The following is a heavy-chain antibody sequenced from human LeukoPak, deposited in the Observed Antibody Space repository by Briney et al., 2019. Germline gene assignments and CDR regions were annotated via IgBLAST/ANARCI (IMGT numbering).Heavy chain of an antibody. CDR3: ARDVYTPYYYYMDV. Sequence: SETLSLTXTVSGGSISSYYWSWIRQPPGKGLEWIGYIYYTGSTNYNPSLKSRVTISVDTSKNQFSLKLSSVTAADTAVYYCARDVYTPYYYYMDVWGKGTTVTVSS. CDR1: GGSISSYY. D-gene: IGHD5/OR15-5a*01. J-gene: IGHJ6*03. V-gene: IGHV4-59*01. CDR2: IYYTGST.